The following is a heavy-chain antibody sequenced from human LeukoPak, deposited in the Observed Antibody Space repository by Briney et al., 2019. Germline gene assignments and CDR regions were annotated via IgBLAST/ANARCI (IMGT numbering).Heavy chain of an antibody. CDR2: IYTSGST. Sequence: SETLSLTCTVSGGSISSYYWSWIRQPAGKGLEWIGRIYTSGSTNYNPSLKSRATISVDTSKNQFSLKLSSVTAADTAVYYCARLDCTKGICIAGHRYFDLWGRGTLVTVSS. V-gene: IGHV4-4*07. CDR1: GGSISSYY. J-gene: IGHJ2*01. D-gene: IGHD2-8*01. CDR3: ARLDCTKGICIAGHRYFDL.